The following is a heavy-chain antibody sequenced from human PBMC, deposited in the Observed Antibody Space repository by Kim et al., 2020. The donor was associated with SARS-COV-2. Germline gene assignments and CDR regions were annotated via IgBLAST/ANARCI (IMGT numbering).Heavy chain of an antibody. V-gene: IGHV4-39*07. CDR1: GGSISSSSYY. Sequence: SETLSLTCTVSGGSISSSSYYWGWIRQPPGKGLEWIGSIYYSGSTYYNPSLKSRVTISVDTSKNQFSLKLSSVTAADTAVYYCASRITMSSGFDPWGQGTLVTVSS. J-gene: IGHJ5*02. CDR3: ASRITMSSGFDP. D-gene: IGHD3-10*02. CDR2: IYYSGST.